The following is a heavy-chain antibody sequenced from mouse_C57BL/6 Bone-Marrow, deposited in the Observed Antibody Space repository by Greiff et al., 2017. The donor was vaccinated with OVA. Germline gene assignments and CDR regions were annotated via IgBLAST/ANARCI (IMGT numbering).Heavy chain of an antibody. V-gene: IGHV5-9-1*02. D-gene: IGHD2-1*01. J-gene: IGHJ4*01. CDR3: TRLLDAMDY. Sequence: EVKLVESGDGLVKPGGSLKLSCAASGFTFSSYAMSWVRQTPEKRLEWVAYISSGGDYIYYADTVKGRCTISRDNARNTLYLQMSSLKSEDTAMYYCTRLLDAMDYWGQGTSVTVSS. CDR2: ISSGGDYI. CDR1: GFTFSSYA.